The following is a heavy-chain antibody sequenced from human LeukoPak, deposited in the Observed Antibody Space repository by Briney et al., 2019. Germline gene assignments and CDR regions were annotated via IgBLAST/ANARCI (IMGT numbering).Heavy chain of an antibody. Sequence: SETLSLTCTVSGGSISSSLYYWGWIRQPPGKGLEWIGTIYYSGSTYYNPSLKGRVTISVDTSKNQFSLKLSSVTAADTAVYYCARGRTTATPWGQGTLVTVSS. V-gene: IGHV4-39*07. D-gene: IGHD4-11*01. CDR2: IYYSGST. CDR3: ARGRTTATP. CDR1: GGSISSSLYY. J-gene: IGHJ5*02.